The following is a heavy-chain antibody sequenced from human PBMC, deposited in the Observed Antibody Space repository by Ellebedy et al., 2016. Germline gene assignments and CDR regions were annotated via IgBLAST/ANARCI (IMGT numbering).Heavy chain of an antibody. V-gene: IGHV3-74*01. Sequence: GESLKISXVASGFTFSTYWMHWVRQAPGKGLVWVSGISWNSGSIGYADSVKGRFTISRDNSKNTLYLQMNSLRAEDTAVYYCAKERSRVGASKSFDYWGQGTLVTVSS. CDR1: GFTFSTYW. CDR3: AKERSRVGASKSFDY. D-gene: IGHD1-26*01. J-gene: IGHJ4*02. CDR2: ISWNSGSI.